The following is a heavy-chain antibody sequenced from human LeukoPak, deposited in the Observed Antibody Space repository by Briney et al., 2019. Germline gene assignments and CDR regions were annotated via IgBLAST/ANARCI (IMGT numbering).Heavy chain of an antibody. J-gene: IGHJ4*02. CDR1: GDSISSYY. D-gene: IGHD6-6*01. CDR3: ARLTRLSTSPDRYYLDY. Sequence: KPSETLSLTCTVSGDSISSYYWSWIRQPPGKGLEWIGYIYTSGGTNYIPSLKGRVTISIDTSKNQFSLKLSSVTAADSAVYYCARLTRLSTSPDRYYLDYWGQGTLVTVSS. CDR2: IYTSGGT. V-gene: IGHV4-4*09.